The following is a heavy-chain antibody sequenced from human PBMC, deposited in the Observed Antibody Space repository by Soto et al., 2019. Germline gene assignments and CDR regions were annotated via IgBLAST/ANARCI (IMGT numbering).Heavy chain of an antibody. J-gene: IGHJ5*02. D-gene: IGHD2-21*01. CDR3: AHSLLRGDKAGFDP. CDR1: GFSLTTSGVG. V-gene: IGHV2-5*02. CDR2: IYWDDDK. Sequence: QITLKESGPTRVKPTQTLTLTCTFSGFSLTTSGVGGGWIRQPQGKALEWLALIYWDDDKRYSPSLQTRLTRTKDTSKHQVVLTMTNMDPVDTATYCCAHSLLRGDKAGFDPWGKGSLVTVSS.